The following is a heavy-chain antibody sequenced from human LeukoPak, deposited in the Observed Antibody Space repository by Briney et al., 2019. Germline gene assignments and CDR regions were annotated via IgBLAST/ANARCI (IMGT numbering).Heavy chain of an antibody. J-gene: IGHJ5*02. Sequence: GASVRVSCKASGYTFTSYGISWVRQAPGQGLEWMGWISAYNGNTNYAQKFQGRVTITRDTSASTAYMELSSLRSEDTAVYYCAQGGVWGSYRYSGFAPWGQGTLVTVSS. CDR1: GYTFTSYG. V-gene: IGHV1-18*01. CDR2: ISAYNGNT. D-gene: IGHD3-16*02. CDR3: AQGGVWGSYRYSGFAP.